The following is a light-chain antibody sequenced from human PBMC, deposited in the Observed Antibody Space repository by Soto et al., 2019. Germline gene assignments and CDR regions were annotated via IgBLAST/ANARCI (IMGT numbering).Light chain of an antibody. V-gene: IGKV3-15*01. Sequence: EIVMTQSPATLSVSPGERATLSCRASQSVSSNLAWYQQKPGQAPRLLIYGASTRATGIPARFSGSGSGTEFTLTISSLEPEDFAVYYCQQRSNWWTVGQGTKVDIK. CDR2: GAS. J-gene: IGKJ1*01. CDR3: QQRSNWWT. CDR1: QSVSSN.